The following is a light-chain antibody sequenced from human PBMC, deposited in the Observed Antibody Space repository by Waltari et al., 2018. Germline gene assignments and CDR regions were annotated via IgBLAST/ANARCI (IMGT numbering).Light chain of an antibody. CDR3: QQYDGSILT. Sequence: IVLTQSPDTLSLSPGQRATLSCRASQTINNNFLVWYQQKPGQAPRLLIHGASSRATGCPDRFSGSGSGTDFTLTISRLEPEDVAVYYCQQYDGSILTFGGGTKVEI. V-gene: IGKV3-20*01. J-gene: IGKJ4*01. CDR2: GAS. CDR1: QTINNNF.